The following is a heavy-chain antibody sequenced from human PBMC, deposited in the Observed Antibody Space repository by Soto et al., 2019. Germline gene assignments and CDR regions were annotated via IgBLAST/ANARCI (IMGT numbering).Heavy chain of an antibody. CDR3: AREGPRPYYYYGMAV. J-gene: IGHJ6*02. CDR1: VYTFSMSG. Sequence: QVQLVQSGAEVKKPGASVKVSCKSSVYTFSMSGISWVRQAPGQGLEWMGWISGYNGKTNYEQKFQDRVTMTTDTSTNMAYMELRSLRSDDTAVYYCAREGPRPYYYYGMAVWGQGTTVTVSS. CDR2: ISGYNGKT. V-gene: IGHV1-18*01.